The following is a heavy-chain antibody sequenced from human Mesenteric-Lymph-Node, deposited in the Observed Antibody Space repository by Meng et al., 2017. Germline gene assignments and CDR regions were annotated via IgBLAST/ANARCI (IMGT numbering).Heavy chain of an antibody. D-gene: IGHD5-24*01. V-gene: IGHV7-4-1*02. CDR3: ARELGDGYNYPYDY. Sequence: AEGKKPCASVSVSCQASGYTFPSYGISWVRQAPGQGLEWMGWIYTNTGNPTYAQGFTGRFVFSLDTSVSTAFLQISSLKAEDTAVYYCARELGDGYNYPYDYWGQGTLVTVSS. J-gene: IGHJ4*02. CDR1: GYTFPSYG. CDR2: IYTNTGNP.